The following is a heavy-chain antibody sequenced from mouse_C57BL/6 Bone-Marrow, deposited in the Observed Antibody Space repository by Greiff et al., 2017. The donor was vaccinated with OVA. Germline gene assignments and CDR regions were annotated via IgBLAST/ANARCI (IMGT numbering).Heavy chain of an antibody. J-gene: IGHJ3*01. V-gene: IGHV1-26*01. CDR2: INPNNGGT. D-gene: IGHD4-1*02. CDR3: ALPTGFAY. Sequence: VQLQQSGPELVKPGASVKISCKASGYTFTDYYMNWVKQSHGKSLEWIGDINPNNGGTSYNQKFKGKATLTVDKSSSTAYMELRSLTSEDSAVYYCALPTGFAYWGQGTLVTVSA. CDR1: GYTFTDYY.